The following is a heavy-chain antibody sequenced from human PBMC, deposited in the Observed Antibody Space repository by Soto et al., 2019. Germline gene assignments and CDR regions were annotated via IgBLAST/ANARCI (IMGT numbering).Heavy chain of an antibody. V-gene: IGHV3-53*04. CDR2: IYSGGST. CDR1: GFTVSSNY. D-gene: IGHD4-17*01. J-gene: IGHJ4*02. Sequence: EVQLVASGGGLVQPGGSLRLSCAASGFTVSSNYMSWVRQAPGKGLEWVSVIYSGGSTYYADSVKGRFNISRHNTKNTLYLQMNSLRAEDTAVYYCARDRENGDYYDDYWGQGTLVTVSS. CDR3: ARDRENGDYYDDY.